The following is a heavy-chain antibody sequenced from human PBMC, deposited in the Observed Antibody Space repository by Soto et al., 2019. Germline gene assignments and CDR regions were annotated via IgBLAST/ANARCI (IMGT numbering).Heavy chain of an antibody. Sequence: EVQLVESGGGLVQPGGSLRLSCAASGFTFSSYWMSWVRQAPGKGLEWVANIKQDGSEKYYVDSVKGRFTISRDNAKNSLYLQMNSLRAEDTAVYYCARGQSFYYGSGSHWFDPCGQGTLVTVSS. CDR3: ARGQSFYYGSGSHWFDP. V-gene: IGHV3-7*05. CDR1: GFTFSSYW. D-gene: IGHD3-10*01. J-gene: IGHJ5*02. CDR2: IKQDGSEK.